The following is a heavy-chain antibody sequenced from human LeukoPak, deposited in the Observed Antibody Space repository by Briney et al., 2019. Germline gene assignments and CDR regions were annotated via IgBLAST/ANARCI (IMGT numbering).Heavy chain of an antibody. CDR1: GFTFSSYS. D-gene: IGHD6-19*01. Sequence: GGSLRLSCAASGFTFSSYSMNWVRQAPGKGLEWVSSISSSSSYIYYADSVKGRFTISRDNAKNSLYLQMNSLRAEDTAVYYCARVAIAVAGYYYYYMDVWGKGTTVTVSS. CDR2: ISSSSSYI. J-gene: IGHJ6*03. V-gene: IGHV3-21*01. CDR3: ARVAIAVAGYYYYYMDV.